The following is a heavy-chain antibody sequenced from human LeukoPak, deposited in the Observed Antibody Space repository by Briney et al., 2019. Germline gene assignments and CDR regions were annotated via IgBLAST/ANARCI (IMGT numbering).Heavy chain of an antibody. Sequence: ASVKVSCKASGYTFTSYDINWVRQATGQGLEWMGWMNPNSGNTGYAQKFQGRVTMTRNTSISTAYTELSSLRSEDTAVYYCARGGYCSGGSCYSEWFDPWGQGTLVTVSS. J-gene: IGHJ5*02. CDR1: GYTFTSYD. V-gene: IGHV1-8*01. CDR3: ARGGYCSGGSCYSEWFDP. CDR2: MNPNSGNT. D-gene: IGHD2-15*01.